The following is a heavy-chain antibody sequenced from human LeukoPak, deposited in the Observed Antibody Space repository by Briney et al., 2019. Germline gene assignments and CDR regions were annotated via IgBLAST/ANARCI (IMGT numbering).Heavy chain of an antibody. CDR3: ARLTFGGVIVIPDGWFDP. D-gene: IGHD3-16*02. Sequence: PSETLSLTCTVSGGSISSGSDYWGWIRQPPGKGLEWIGSISYSGNTYYNPSLKSRVTISVDTSKNQFSLKLSSVTAADTAVYYCARLTFGGVIVIPDGWFDPWGQGTLVTVSS. J-gene: IGHJ5*02. CDR1: GGSISSGSDY. V-gene: IGHV4-39*07. CDR2: ISYSGNT.